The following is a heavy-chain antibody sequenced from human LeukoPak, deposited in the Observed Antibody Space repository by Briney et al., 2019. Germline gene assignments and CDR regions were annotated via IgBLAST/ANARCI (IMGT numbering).Heavy chain of an antibody. CDR2: INPNSGGT. V-gene: IGHV1-2*02. CDR3: ARAFPHHYYGSGSFDFGY. CDR1: GYTFTGYY. J-gene: IGHJ4*02. Sequence: ASVKVSCKASGYTFTGYYMHWVRQAPGQGLEWMGWINPNSGGTNYAQKFQGRVTMTRDTSISTAYMELSRLRSDDTAVYYCARAFPHHYYGSGSFDFGYWGQGTLVTVSS. D-gene: IGHD3-10*01.